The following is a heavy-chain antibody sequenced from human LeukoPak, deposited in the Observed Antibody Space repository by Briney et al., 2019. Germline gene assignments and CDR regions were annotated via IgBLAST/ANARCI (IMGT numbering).Heavy chain of an antibody. J-gene: IGHJ4*02. D-gene: IGHD4-23*01. V-gene: IGHV4-59*08. CDR2: IYFSGST. CDR3: ARDYGGNIDY. CDR1: DGSISSYY. Sequence: PSETLSLTCTVADGSISSYYWNWIRQPPGKGLEWIGYIYFSGSTNYNPSLKSRVTISIDTSKNQFSLKLSSVTAADTAVYYCARDYGGNIDYWGQGTLVTVSS.